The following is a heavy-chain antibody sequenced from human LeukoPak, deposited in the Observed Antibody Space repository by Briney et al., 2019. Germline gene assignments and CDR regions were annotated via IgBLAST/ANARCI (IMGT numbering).Heavy chain of an antibody. CDR1: GFTFSSYS. V-gene: IGHV3-21*01. CDR2: ISTSSSYI. Sequence: GGSLRLSCAASGFTFSSYSMNWVRQAPGKGLEWVSFISTSSSYIHNADSVKGRFTISRDNAENSLYLQMNSLRAEDTAVYYCAELGITMIGGVWGKGTTVTISS. D-gene: IGHD3-10*02. J-gene: IGHJ6*04. CDR3: AELGITMIGGV.